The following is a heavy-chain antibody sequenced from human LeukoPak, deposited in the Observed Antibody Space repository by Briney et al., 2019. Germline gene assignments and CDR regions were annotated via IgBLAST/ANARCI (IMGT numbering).Heavy chain of an antibody. CDR3: ARGPPYYYDSSGYEDY. D-gene: IGHD3-22*01. CDR1: GYTFTGYY. V-gene: IGHV1-2*02. J-gene: IGHJ4*02. Sequence: ASVKISCKASGYTFTGYYMHWVRQAPGQGLEWMGWINPNSGGTNYAQKFQGRVTMTRDTSISTAYMELSRLRSDDTAVYYCARGPPYYYDSSGYEDYWGRGTLVTVSS. CDR2: INPNSGGT.